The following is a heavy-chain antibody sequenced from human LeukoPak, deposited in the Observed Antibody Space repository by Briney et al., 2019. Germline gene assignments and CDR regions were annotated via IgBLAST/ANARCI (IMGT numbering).Heavy chain of an antibody. CDR2: FEPEDGGT. CDR3: ATDLSSGWYYFDY. CDR1: GYTLTELS. Sequence: GGSVKVSCKVSGYTLTELSMHWVRQAPGKGLEWMGGFEPEDGGTIYAQKFQGRVTMTEDTSTDTAYMELSSLRSEDTAVYYCATDLSSGWYYFDYWGQGTLVTVSS. D-gene: IGHD6-19*01. J-gene: IGHJ4*02. V-gene: IGHV1-24*01.